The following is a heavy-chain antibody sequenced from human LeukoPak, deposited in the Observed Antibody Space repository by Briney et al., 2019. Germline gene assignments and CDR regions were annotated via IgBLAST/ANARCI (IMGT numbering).Heavy chain of an antibody. D-gene: IGHD3-22*01. J-gene: IGHJ4*02. CDR2: IYYGGST. CDR1: GGSISSSSYY. V-gene: IGHV4-39*01. CDR3: AGLETYYYDSSGPY. Sequence: SETLSLTCTVPGGSISSSSYYWGWIRQPPGKGLEWIGSIYYGGSTYYNPSLKSRVTISVDTSKNQFSLKLSSVTAADTAVYYCAGLETYYYDSSGPYWGQGTLVTVSS.